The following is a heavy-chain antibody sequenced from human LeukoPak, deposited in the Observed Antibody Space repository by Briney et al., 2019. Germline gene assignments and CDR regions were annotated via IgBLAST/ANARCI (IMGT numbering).Heavy chain of an antibody. V-gene: IGHV1-18*01. Sequence: ASVKVSCKASGYTFTSYGISWVRQAPGQGLEWMGWISAYNGNTNYAQKLQGRVTMTTDTSTSTAYTELRSLRSDDTAVYYCASSPRYYYMDVWGKGTTVTVSS. CDR3: ASSPRYYYMDV. CDR2: ISAYNGNT. J-gene: IGHJ6*03. CDR1: GYTFTSYG.